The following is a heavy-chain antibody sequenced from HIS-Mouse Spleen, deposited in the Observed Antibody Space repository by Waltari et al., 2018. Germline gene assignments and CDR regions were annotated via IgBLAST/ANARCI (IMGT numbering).Heavy chain of an antibody. Sequence: QVQLQESGPGLVKPSQTLSLTCTVSGGSISSGGSYWSWIRQHPGKGLEWLGYIHYSGSTDYNPSLKSRVTISVDTSKNQFSLKLSSVDAADTAVYYCARSTYYDFWSGYSDNWFDPWGQGTLVTVSS. J-gene: IGHJ5*02. D-gene: IGHD3-3*01. CDR3: ARSTYYDFWSGYSDNWFDP. V-gene: IGHV4-31*03. CDR2: IHYSGST. CDR1: GGSISSGGSY.